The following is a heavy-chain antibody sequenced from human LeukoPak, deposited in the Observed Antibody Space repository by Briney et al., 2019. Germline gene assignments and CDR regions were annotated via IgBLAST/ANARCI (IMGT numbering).Heavy chain of an antibody. CDR1: GYPFTGYY. V-gene: IGHV1-2*02. Sequence: ASVKVSCKASGYPFTGYYKHWVRQAPGQGLEWMGWINPNSGGTNYAQKFQGRVTMTRDTSISTAYMELSRLRSDDTAVYYCASAIVCATSLCAFDMWGQGTMVTVSS. J-gene: IGHJ3*02. D-gene: IGHD1-26*01. CDR2: INPNSGGT. CDR3: ASAIVCATSLCAFDM.